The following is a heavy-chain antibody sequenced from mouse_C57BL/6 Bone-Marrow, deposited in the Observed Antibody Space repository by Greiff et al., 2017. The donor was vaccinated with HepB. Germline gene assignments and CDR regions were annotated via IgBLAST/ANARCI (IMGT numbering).Heavy chain of an antibody. CDR1: GFTFSSYA. Sequence: EVKLMESGGGLVKPGGSLKLSCAASGFTFSSYAMSWVRQTPEKRLEWVATISDGGSYTYYPDSVKGRFTISRDNAKNNLYLQMSHLKSEDTAMYYCARDFDYDGGYWGQGTTLTVSS. CDR2: ISDGGSYT. V-gene: IGHV5-4*01. CDR3: ARDFDYDGGY. D-gene: IGHD2-4*01. J-gene: IGHJ2*01.